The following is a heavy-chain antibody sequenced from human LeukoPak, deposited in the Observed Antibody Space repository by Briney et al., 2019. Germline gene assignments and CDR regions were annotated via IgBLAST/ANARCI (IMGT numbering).Heavy chain of an antibody. CDR2: MNTNIGKA. CDR1: GYDFSIYT. J-gene: IGHJ6*02. CDR3: AREEGGLDV. Sequence: ASVKVSCKPSGYDFSIYTLNWVRQVPGQGPEWMGWMNTNIGKATYAQDFRGRFVFSFDSSVSTAYLEITSLQAADTAVYYCAREEGGLDVWGQGTTVIVSS. V-gene: IGHV7-4-1*02.